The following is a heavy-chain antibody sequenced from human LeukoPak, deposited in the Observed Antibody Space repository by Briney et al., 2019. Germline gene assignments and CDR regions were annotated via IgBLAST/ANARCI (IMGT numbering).Heavy chain of an antibody. CDR1: GGSISSSSYY. J-gene: IGHJ4*02. V-gene: IGHV4-61*05. CDR3: ARSGSYAAAGDY. CDR2: IYYSGST. Sequence: PSQTLSLTCAVSGGSISSSSYYWSWIRQPPGKGLEWIGYIYYSGSTNYNPSLKSRVTISLDTSKNQFSLKLSSVTAADTAVYYCARSGSYAAAGDYWGQGTLVTVSS. D-gene: IGHD2-15*01.